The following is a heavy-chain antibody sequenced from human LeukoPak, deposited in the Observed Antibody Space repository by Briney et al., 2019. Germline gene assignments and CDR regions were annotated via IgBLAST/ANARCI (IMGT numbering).Heavy chain of an antibody. D-gene: IGHD6-19*01. CDR2: INPSGGST. CDR1: GYTFTSYY. Sequence: ASVKVSCKASGYTFTSYYMHWVRQAPGQGLEWMGIINPSGGSTSYAQKFQGRVTMTRDTSTSTVYMELSSLRSEDTAVYYCARDRGLSIAVAYYFDYWGQGTLVTVSS. CDR3: ARDRGLSIAVAYYFDY. J-gene: IGHJ4*02. V-gene: IGHV1-46*01.